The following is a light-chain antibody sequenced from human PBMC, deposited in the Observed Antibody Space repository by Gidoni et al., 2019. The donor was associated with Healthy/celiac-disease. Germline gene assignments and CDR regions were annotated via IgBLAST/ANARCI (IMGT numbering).Light chain of an antibody. CDR3: QQYNNWPPPLT. CDR2: GAS. V-gene: IGKV3-15*01. Sequence: EIVMSHSRATLSVSPGERATLSCRASQSVSSNLAWYQQKPGQAPRLLIYGASTRATGIPARFSGSGSGTEFTLTISSLQSEDFAVYYCQQYNNWPPPLTFGGGTKVEIK. CDR1: QSVSSN. J-gene: IGKJ4*01.